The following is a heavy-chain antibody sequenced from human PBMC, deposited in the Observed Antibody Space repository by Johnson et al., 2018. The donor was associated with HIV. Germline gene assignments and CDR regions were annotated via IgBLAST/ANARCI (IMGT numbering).Heavy chain of an antibody. CDR1: GFTFSGNY. Sequence: VQLVESGGGLVKPGGSLRLSCAASGFTFSGNYMSWVRQAPGKGLEWVANIKQDGSKKYYVGSVRGRFTISRDNANPSLSLQMDSLRVEDTAVYYCARPYDAFVYGAFDVLGPGTMVTVSS. D-gene: IGHD5/OR15-5a*01. CDR3: ARPYDAFVYGAFDV. CDR2: IKQDGSKK. J-gene: IGHJ3*01. V-gene: IGHV3-7*01.